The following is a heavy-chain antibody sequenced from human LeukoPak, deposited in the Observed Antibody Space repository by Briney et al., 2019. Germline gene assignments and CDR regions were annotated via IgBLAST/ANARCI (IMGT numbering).Heavy chain of an antibody. CDR3: AKAPTKEEEWLLLNYFDY. D-gene: IGHD3-22*01. V-gene: IGHV3-30-3*01. CDR1: GFTFSSYA. CDR2: ISYDGSNK. J-gene: IGHJ4*02. Sequence: GGSLRLSCAASGFTFSSYAMHWVRQAPGKGLEWVAVISYDGSNKYYADSVKGRFTISRDNSKNTLYLQMNSLRAEDTAVYYCAKAPTKEEEWLLLNYFDYWGQGTLVTVSS.